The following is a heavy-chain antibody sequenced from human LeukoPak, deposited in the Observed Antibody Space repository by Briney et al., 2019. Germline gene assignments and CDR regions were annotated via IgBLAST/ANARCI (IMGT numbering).Heavy chain of an antibody. CDR3: ATDAHYDILTGYYRY. Sequence: ASVKVSCKVSGYTLTELSMHWVRQAPGKGLEWMGGFDPEDGETIYAQKFQGRVTMTEDTSTDTAYMELSSLRSEDTAVYSCATDAHYDILTGYYRYWGQGTLVTVSS. CDR1: GYTLTELS. J-gene: IGHJ4*02. CDR2: FDPEDGET. V-gene: IGHV1-24*01. D-gene: IGHD3-9*01.